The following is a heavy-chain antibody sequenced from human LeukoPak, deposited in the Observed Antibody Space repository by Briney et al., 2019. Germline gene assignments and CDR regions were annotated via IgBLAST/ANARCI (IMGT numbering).Heavy chain of an antibody. CDR2: ISSSGSTI. CDR1: GFTFSDYY. J-gene: IGHJ6*03. D-gene: IGHD2-2*01. CDR3: ASKVVPAASWGYYYYYYMDV. Sequence: AGGSLRLSCAASGFTFSDYYMSWIRQAPGKGLEWVSYISSSGSTIYYADSVKGRFTISRDNSKNTLYLQMNSLRAEDTAVYYCASKVVPAASWGYYYYYYMDVWGKGTTVTVSS. V-gene: IGHV3-11*01.